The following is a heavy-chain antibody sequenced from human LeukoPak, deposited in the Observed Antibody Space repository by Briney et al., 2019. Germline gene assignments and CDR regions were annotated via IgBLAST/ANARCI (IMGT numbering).Heavy chain of an antibody. CDR2: INPDSGGT. V-gene: IGHV1-2*02. CDR1: GYIFTGYY. D-gene: IGHD3-10*01. CDR3: TRGTSGTYPVYYEMHV. Sequence: ASVKVSCKASGYIFTGYYIHWVQQAPGQGLEWMGWINPDSGGTFYAQKFQGRVTMTRDTSIGTAYMELSRLRSDDTAVYYCTRGTSGTYPVYYEMHVWGQGTTVTVSS. J-gene: IGHJ6*02.